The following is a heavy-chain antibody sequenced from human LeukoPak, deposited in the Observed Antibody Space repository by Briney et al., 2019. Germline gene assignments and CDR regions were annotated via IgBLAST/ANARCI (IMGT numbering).Heavy chain of an antibody. CDR2: ISSSGSTI. Sequence: QPGGSLRLSCAASGFTFSSYEMNWVRQAPGKGGEGVSYISSSGSTIYYADSVKGRFTISRYNAKNSLYLQMNSLTAEDTAVYYCARDGTNYDYVWGSYRHPFDYWGQGTLVTVSS. D-gene: IGHD3-16*02. CDR3: ARDGTNYDYVWGSYRHPFDY. V-gene: IGHV3-48*03. CDR1: GFTFSSYE. J-gene: IGHJ4*02.